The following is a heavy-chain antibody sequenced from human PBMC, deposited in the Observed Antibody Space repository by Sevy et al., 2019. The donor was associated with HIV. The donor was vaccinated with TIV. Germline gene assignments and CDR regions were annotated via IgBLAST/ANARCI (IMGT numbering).Heavy chain of an antibody. Sequence: GGSLRLSCAASGFSLTTSDMHWVRQAPGKGLEWVAYVRYDGSNKYYADSVRDRFTISRDSPKNTLYLQMNSLRDEDTAIYYCARGRKTTEEWLEELDYYYGLDVWGQGTTVTVSS. CDR1: GFSLTTSD. CDR2: VRYDGSNK. D-gene: IGHD2-8*01. J-gene: IGHJ6*02. CDR3: ARGRKTTEEWLEELDYYYGLDV. V-gene: IGHV3-30*02.